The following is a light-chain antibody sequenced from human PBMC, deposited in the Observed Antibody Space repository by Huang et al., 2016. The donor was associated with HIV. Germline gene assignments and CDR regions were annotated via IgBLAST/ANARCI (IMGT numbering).Light chain of an antibody. CDR1: QSLLYNSNNKNY. J-gene: IGKJ2*01. CDR3: QQHYSSPPT. V-gene: IGKV4-1*01. CDR2: WAS. Sequence: DIVMTQSPDSLAVSLGARATINCKSSQSLLYNSNNKNYLAWYQQKPGQPTNLLIYWASSRKSGVPDRFSGSGSETDFTLTISSLQAEDVAVYYCQQHYSSPPTFGQGTKLEIK.